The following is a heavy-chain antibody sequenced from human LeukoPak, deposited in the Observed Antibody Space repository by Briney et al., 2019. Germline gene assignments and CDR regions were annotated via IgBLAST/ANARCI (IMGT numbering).Heavy chain of an antibody. CDR1: GGSVSSGTYY. CDR2: IYYSGTT. V-gene: IGHV4-61*01. CDR3: ARGAVVNGLDV. J-gene: IGHJ6*02. Sequence: SETLSLTCTVSGGSVSSGTYYWSWIRQPPGTRLEWIGYIYYSGTTNYNPSFKSRLTMSVDTSKNQFSLKLSSVTAADTAVYYCARGAVVNGLDVWGQGTTVTVSS. D-gene: IGHD3-16*02.